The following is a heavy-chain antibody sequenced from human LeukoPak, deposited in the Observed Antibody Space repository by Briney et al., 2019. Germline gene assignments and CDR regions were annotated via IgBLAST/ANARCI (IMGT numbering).Heavy chain of an antibody. CDR3: AKDNSNYDFWSGYHNYFDY. V-gene: IGHV3-23*01. CDR2: ISGSGGST. CDR1: GFIFSSHA. D-gene: IGHD3-3*01. Sequence: PGGSLRLSCAASGFIFSSHAMSWVRQAPGKGLEWVSAISGSGGSTYYADSVKGRFTISRDNSKNTLYLQMNSLRAEDTAVYYCAKDNSNYDFWSGYHNYFDYWGQGTLVTVSS. J-gene: IGHJ4*02.